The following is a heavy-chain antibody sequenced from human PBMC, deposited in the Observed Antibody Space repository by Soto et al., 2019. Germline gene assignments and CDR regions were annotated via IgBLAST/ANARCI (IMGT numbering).Heavy chain of an antibody. CDR3: APQGFYRMGV. Sequence: QVQLQESGPGLVQPSGTLSLTCAVSGDSITGDNWWSWVRQPPGKGLEWIGEIHHSGATNYNPSLTSRVTISVDKSKNQCSLKLNSVTAADTAMFYCAPQGFYRMGVWGRGTTVTVSS. V-gene: IGHV4-4*02. CDR2: IHHSGAT. J-gene: IGHJ6*02. CDR1: GDSITGDNW.